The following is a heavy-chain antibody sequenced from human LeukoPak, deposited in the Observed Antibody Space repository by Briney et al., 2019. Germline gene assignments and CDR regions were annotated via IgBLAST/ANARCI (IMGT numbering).Heavy chain of an antibody. V-gene: IGHV4-38-2*02. CDR2: IYHSGRT. CDR1: GYSISSGYY. J-gene: IGHJ3*02. CDR3: ARANPNPLDI. Sequence: SETLSLTCTVSGYSISSGYYWGWTGQPPGKGLEWIGRIYHSGRTYYNPSLKSRVTISVDTSKNQFSLKLSSVTAADTAVYYCARANPNPLDIWGQGTMVTVSS.